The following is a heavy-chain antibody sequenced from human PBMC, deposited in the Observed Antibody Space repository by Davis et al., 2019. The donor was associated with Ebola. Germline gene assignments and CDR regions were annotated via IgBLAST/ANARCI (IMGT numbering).Heavy chain of an antibody. Sequence: ASVKVSCKASGYTFTSYGISWVRQAPGQGLEWMGWISAYNGNTNYAQKLQGRVTMTTDTSTSTAYMELRSLRSDDTAVYYCARDQDCSSTSCWLYYYYYYMDVWGKGTTVTVSS. CDR2: ISAYNGNT. D-gene: IGHD2-2*01. CDR3: ARDQDCSSTSCWLYYYYYYMDV. CDR1: GYTFTSYG. J-gene: IGHJ6*03. V-gene: IGHV1-18*01.